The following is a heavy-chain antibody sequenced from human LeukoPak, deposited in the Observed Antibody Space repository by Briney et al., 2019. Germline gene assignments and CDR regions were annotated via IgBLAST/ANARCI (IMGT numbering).Heavy chain of an antibody. CDR3: AREADYCSSTSCYFDY. CDR2: ISYDGSNK. D-gene: IGHD2-2*01. V-gene: IGHV3-30-3*01. J-gene: IGHJ4*02. Sequence: GRSLRLSCAASGFTFSSYAMHWVRQAPGKGLEWVGVISYDGSNKYYADSVKGRFTISRDNSKNTLYLQMNSLRAEDTAVYYCAREADYCSSTSCYFDYWGQGTLVTVSS. CDR1: GFTFSSYA.